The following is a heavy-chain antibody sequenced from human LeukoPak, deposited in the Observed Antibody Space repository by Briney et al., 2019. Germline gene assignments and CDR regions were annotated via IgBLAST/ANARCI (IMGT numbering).Heavy chain of an antibody. D-gene: IGHD3-3*01. Sequence: PGGSLRLSCAASGFTFSSYGMHWVRQAPGKGLEWVAVIWYDGSNKYYADSVKGRFTISRDNAKNSLYLQMNSLRAEDTAMYYCARGTYGFWSGSNFYFDYWGQGTLVTVSS. CDR2: IWYDGSNK. V-gene: IGHV3-33*01. CDR3: ARGTYGFWSGSNFYFDY. J-gene: IGHJ4*02. CDR1: GFTFSSYG.